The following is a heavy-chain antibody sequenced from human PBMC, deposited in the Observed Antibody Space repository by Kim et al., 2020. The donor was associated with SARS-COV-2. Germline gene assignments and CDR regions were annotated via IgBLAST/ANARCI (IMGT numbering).Heavy chain of an antibody. CDR3: ARWDYGGNSISYWFDP. D-gene: IGHD4-17*01. V-gene: IGHV4-4*09. Sequence: SIKSRLTISVDTSKNQFSLKLSSVTAADTAVYYCARWDYGGNSISYWFDPWGQGTLVTVSS. J-gene: IGHJ5*02.